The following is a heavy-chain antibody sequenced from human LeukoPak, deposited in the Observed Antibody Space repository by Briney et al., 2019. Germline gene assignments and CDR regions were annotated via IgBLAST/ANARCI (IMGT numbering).Heavy chain of an antibody. D-gene: IGHD4/OR15-4a*01. J-gene: IGHJ4*02. Sequence: SETLSLTCTVSGGSISSSSYYWGWIRQPPGKGLEWIGSIYYSGSVYYNPSLKSRVTISVDTSKNQFSLKLSSVTATDTAVYFCAGRGGGRCYEVFDYWGQGALVTVSS. CDR3: AGRGGGRCYEVFDY. V-gene: IGHV4-39*01. CDR1: GGSISSSSYY. CDR2: IYYSGSV.